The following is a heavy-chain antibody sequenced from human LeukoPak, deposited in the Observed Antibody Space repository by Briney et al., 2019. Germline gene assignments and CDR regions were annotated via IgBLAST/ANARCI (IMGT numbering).Heavy chain of an antibody. J-gene: IGHJ5*02. CDR2: IYYTGSG. CDR1: GGSISNSDYY. CDR3: AREHYCTNGVCWAFDP. Sequence: SETLSLTCTGSGGSISNSDYYWSWIRQPPGRGLEWIGNIYYTGSGSYNASLKSRVTLSVDTVNNQFSLQLTSVTAADTAVYYCAREHYCTNGVCWAFDPWGPGTLVIVSS. V-gene: IGHV4-39*07. D-gene: IGHD2-8*01.